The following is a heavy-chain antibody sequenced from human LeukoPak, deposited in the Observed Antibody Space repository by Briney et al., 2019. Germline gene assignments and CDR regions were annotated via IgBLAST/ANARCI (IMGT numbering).Heavy chain of an antibody. CDR2: IYYSGST. Sequence: SETLSLTCTVSGGSISSYYWSWIRQPPGKGLEWIGYIYYSGSTNYNPSLKSRVTISVDTSKNQFSLKLSSVTAADTAVYYCARWFGTYNWFDPWGQGTLVIVSS. V-gene: IGHV4-59*08. CDR3: ARWFGTYNWFDP. J-gene: IGHJ5*02. D-gene: IGHD3-10*01. CDR1: GGSISSYY.